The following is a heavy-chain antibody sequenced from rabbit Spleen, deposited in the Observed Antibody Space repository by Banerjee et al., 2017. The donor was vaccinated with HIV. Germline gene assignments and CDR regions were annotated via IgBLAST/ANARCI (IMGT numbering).Heavy chain of an antibody. J-gene: IGHJ6*01. CDR2: MGTSSGST. Sequence: QSLEESGGDLVKPGASLTLTCTASGFSFSGYYYMCWVRQAPGKGLEWIGCMGTSSGSTWYASWAKGRFTFSKTSSTTVTLQMTSLTAADTATYFCARDTGSSFSSYGMDLWGPGTLVTVS. CDR1: GFSFSGYYY. V-gene: IGHV1S40*01. CDR3: ARDTGSSFSSYGMDL. D-gene: IGHD8-1*01.